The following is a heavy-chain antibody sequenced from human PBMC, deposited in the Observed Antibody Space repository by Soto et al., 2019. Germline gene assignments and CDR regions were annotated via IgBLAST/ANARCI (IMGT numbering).Heavy chain of an antibody. J-gene: IGHJ4*02. V-gene: IGHV3-33*01. Sequence: GGSLRLSCVASGFSFRSYTMHWVRQAPGKGLEWVAVILYDGSEIHYADSMEGRFTISRDNSKNTLYLQMNSLRVDDTAVYYCARDRDWVRGVRKYYFDYWRQGTLVTVSS. D-gene: IGHD3-10*01. CDR2: ILYDGSEI. CDR1: GFSFRSYT. CDR3: ARDRDWVRGVRKYYFDY.